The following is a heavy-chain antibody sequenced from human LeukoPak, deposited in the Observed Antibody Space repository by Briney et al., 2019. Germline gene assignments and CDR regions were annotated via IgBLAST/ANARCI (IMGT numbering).Heavy chain of an antibody. V-gene: IGHV4-38-2*02. CDR3: ARGEGIAAPYGY. D-gene: IGHD6-13*01. CDR1: GFSINSGYS. CDR2: IYHSGST. Sequence: PSETLSLTCTVSGFSINSGYSWGWIRQPPGKGLEWIGSIYHSGSTYYNPSLKSRVTISVDTSKNQFSLKLSSVTAADTAVYYCARGEGIAAPYGYWGQGTLVTVSS. J-gene: IGHJ4*02.